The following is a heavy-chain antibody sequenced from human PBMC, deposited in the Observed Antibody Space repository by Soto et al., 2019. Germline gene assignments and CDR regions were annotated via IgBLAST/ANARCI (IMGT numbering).Heavy chain of an antibody. J-gene: IGHJ4*02. D-gene: IGHD2-15*01. CDR1: GGSISSGDYY. CDR2: IYYSGST. Sequence: QVQLQESGPGLVKPSQTLSLTCTVSGGSISSGDYYWSWIRQPPGKGLEWIGYIYYSGSTYYNPSLQSRVTISVDTSKNQFSLKLSSVTAADTAVYYCARELGYCSGGSCYRAYYFDYWGQGTLVTVSS. CDR3: ARELGYCSGGSCYRAYYFDY. V-gene: IGHV4-30-4*01.